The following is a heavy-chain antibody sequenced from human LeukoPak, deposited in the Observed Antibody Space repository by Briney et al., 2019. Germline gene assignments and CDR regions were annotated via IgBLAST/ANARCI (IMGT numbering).Heavy chain of an antibody. J-gene: IGHJ4*02. CDR2: KKQDGSQK. Sequence: GGPLRLSCAASGFTYSIYWMRWVRQATGKGLEWVANKKQDGSQKVYEVSVMGRFFITRDNAKNSLYLQINSLRAEDTGVYYCAKERRVVATDFDYWGQETLVTVSS. CDR1: GFTYSIYW. CDR3: AKERRVVATDFDY. D-gene: IGHD1-26*01. V-gene: IGHV3-7*01.